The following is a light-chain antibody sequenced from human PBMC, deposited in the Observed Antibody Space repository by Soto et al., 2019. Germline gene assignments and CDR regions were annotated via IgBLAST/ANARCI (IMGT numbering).Light chain of an antibody. V-gene: IGLV2-14*01. CDR3: SSYTISTLW. CDR1: TSDVGSYNY. CDR2: EVS. J-gene: IGLJ3*02. Sequence: QSALTQPASVSGSPGQSITISCTGTTSDVGSYNYVSWYQQHPGKAPKLIIYEVSNRPSGVSNRFSSSKSGNTASLTISGLQAEDEADYYCSSYTISTLWFGTGTKLTVL.